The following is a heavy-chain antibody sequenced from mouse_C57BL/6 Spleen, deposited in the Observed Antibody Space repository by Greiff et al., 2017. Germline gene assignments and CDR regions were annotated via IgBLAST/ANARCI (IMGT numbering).Heavy chain of an antibody. CDR3: ARAAQVFDY. D-gene: IGHD3-2*02. J-gene: IGHJ2*01. Sequence: ESGPGLVKPSQSLSLTCSVTGYSITSGYYWNWIRQFPGNKLEWMGYISYDGSNNYNPSLKNRISITRDTSKNQFFLKLNSVTTEDTATYYCARAAQVFDYWGQGTTLTVSS. CDR1: GYSITSGYY. V-gene: IGHV3-6*01. CDR2: ISYDGSN.